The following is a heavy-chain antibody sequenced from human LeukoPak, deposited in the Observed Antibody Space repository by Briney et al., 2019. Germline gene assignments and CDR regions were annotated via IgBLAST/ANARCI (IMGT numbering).Heavy chain of an antibody. CDR1: GFTFSSYS. CDR3: ARDDCSSTSCYQRDPNWFDP. D-gene: IGHD2-2*01. CDR2: ISSSSSYI. J-gene: IGHJ5*02. Sequence: GGSLRLPCAASGFTFSSYSMNWVRQAPGKGLEWVSSISSSSSYIYYADSVKGRFTISRDNAKNSLYLQMNSLRAEDTAVYYCARDDCSSTSCYQRDPNWFDPWGQGTLVTVSS. V-gene: IGHV3-21*01.